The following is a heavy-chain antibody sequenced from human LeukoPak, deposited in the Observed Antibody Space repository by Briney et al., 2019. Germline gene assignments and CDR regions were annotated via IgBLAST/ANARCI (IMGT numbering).Heavy chain of an antibody. CDR2: ISSSGSTI. CDR3: ARDYDILTGYDY. CDR1: GFTFSSYE. J-gene: IGHJ4*02. Sequence: WGSLRLSCAASGFTFSSYEMNWVRQAPGKGLEWVSYISSSGSTIYYADSVKGRFTISRDNAKNSLYLQMNSLRAEDTAVYYCARDYDILTGYDYWGQGTLVTVSS. D-gene: IGHD3-9*01. V-gene: IGHV3-48*03.